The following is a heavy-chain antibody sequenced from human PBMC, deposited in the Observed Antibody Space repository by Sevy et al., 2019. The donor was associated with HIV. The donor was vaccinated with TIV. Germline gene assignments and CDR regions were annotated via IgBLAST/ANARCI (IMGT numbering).Heavy chain of an antibody. CDR3: TRDFDFWSGHFDY. V-gene: IGHV3-30*03. D-gene: IGHD3-3*01. Sequence: GGSLRLSCAASGFTISTYWVTWVRQAPGKGLEWVAVISYDGNNKYYADSVKGRFTFSRDNSKNTLYLQMNSLRAEDTAMYHCTRDFDFWSGHFDYWGQGTLVTVSS. CDR1: GFTISTYW. CDR2: ISYDGNNK. J-gene: IGHJ4*02.